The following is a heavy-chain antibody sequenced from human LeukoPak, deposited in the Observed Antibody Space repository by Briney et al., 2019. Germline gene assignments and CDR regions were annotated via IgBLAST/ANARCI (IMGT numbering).Heavy chain of an antibody. CDR3: TRPKAVPEGFGGNYYYMDV. Sequence: GGSLRLSCAASGFTFSGSAMHWVRQASGKGLEWVGRIRSKANSYATAYAASVKGRFTISRDDSKNTAYLQMNSLKTEDTAVYYCTRPKAVPEGFGGNYYYMDVWGKGTTVTVSS. CDR1: GFTFSGSA. D-gene: IGHD3-16*01. J-gene: IGHJ6*03. V-gene: IGHV3-73*01. CDR2: IRSKANSYAT.